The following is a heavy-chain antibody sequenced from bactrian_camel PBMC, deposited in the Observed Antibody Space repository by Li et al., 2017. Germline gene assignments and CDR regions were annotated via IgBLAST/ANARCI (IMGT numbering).Heavy chain of an antibody. Sequence: HVQLVESGGGLVQPGGSLTLSCAAPGNTVSRHCMGWFRQAPGKEREGVAAIGSDARIRYADSVRGRFTISQGDSGRTVYLQMNSLKPEDTGSYICAADSRTFMCRSFGRAYEYWGQGTQVTVS. J-gene: IGHJ4*01. V-gene: IGHV3S53*01. CDR1: GNTVSRHC. CDR2: IGSDARI. D-gene: IGHD3*01. CDR3: AADSRTFMCRSFGRAYEY.